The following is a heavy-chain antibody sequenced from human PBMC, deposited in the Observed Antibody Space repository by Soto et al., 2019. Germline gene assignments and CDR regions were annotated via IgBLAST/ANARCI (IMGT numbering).Heavy chain of an antibody. D-gene: IGHD7-27*01. CDR1: GGTFSSYT. CDR2: IIPILGIA. Sequence: QVQLVQSGAEVKKPGSSVKVSCKASGGTFSSYTISWVRQAPGQGLEWMGRIIPILGIANYAQKFQGRVTIXXEXSXXTAYMELSSLRSEDTAVYYCARDPTVLGSLGRFDYWGQGTLVTVSS. CDR3: ARDPTVLGSLGRFDY. J-gene: IGHJ4*02. V-gene: IGHV1-69*08.